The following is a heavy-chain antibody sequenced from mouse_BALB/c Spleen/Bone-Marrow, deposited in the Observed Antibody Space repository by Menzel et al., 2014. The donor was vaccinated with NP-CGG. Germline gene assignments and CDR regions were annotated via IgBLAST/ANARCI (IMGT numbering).Heavy chain of an antibody. V-gene: IGHV6-6*02. CDR1: GFIFSNYW. J-gene: IGHJ2*01. CDR2: IRLKSNNYAT. CDR3: TGGGFYFDY. Sequence: SGFIFSNYWMNWVRQSPEKGLEWVAEIRLKSNNYATYYAESVKGRFTISRDDSKSSVYLQMNNLRAEDTGIYFCTGGGFYFDYWGQGTTLTVSS.